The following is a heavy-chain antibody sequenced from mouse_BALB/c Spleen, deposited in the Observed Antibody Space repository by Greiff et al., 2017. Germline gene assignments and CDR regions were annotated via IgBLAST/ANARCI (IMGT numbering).Heavy chain of an antibody. CDR2: ISTYYGDA. D-gene: IGHD1-1*01. V-gene: IGHV1S137*01. CDR3: ARPYYGSSYGFAY. J-gene: IGHJ3*01. CDR1: GYTFTDYA. Sequence: VQVVESGAELVRPGVSVKISCKGSGYTFTDYAMHWVKQSHAKSLEWIGVISTYYGDASYNQKFKGKATMTVDKSSSTAYMELARLTSEDSAIYYCARPYYGSSYGFAYWGQGTLVTVSA.